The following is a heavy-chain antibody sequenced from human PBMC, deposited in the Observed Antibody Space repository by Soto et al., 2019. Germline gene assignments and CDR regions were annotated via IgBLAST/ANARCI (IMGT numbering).Heavy chain of an antibody. J-gene: IGHJ5*02. CDR3: TRHSITMVRGVIIKNWFDP. CDR1: EFTFSNYA. V-gene: IGHV3-73*01. CDR2: IRSKANSYAT. D-gene: IGHD3-10*01. Sequence: TGGSLRLSCAASEFTFSNYAMSWVRQASGKGLEWVGRIRSKANSYATAYAASVKGRFTISRDDSKNTAYLQMNSLKTEDTAVYYCTRHSITMVRGVIIKNWFDPWGQGTLVTVSS.